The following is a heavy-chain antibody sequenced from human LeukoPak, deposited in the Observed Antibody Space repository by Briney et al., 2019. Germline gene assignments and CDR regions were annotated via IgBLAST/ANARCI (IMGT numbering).Heavy chain of an antibody. CDR3: ARALPINYDFWSGYHNNWFDP. J-gene: IGHJ5*02. CDR2: ISAYNGNT. D-gene: IGHD3-3*01. Sequence: ASVKVSCKASGYTFTSYYMHWVRQAPGQGLEWMGWISAYNGNTNYAQKLQGRVTMTTDTSTSTAYMELRSLRSDDTAVYYCARALPINYDFWSGYHNNWFDPWGQGTLVTVSS. V-gene: IGHV1-18*04. CDR1: GYTFTSYY.